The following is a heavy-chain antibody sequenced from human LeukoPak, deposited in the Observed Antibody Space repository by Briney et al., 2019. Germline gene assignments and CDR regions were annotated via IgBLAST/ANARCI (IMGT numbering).Heavy chain of an antibody. V-gene: IGHV3-74*01. CDR1: GITLSRHW. CDR3: VTLTTVVNHFAFDI. J-gene: IGHJ3*02. Sequence: PGGSLRLSCAASGITLSRHWMHWVRQAPGKGLVWVSRIDGDGSGASYADFVKGRFTISRDNAKNMLYLQMNSLRAEDTAEYYCVTLTTVVNHFAFDIWGQGTTVIVSS. D-gene: IGHD4-23*01. CDR2: IDGDGSGA.